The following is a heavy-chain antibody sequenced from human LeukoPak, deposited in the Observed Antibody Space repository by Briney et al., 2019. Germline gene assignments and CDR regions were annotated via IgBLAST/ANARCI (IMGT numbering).Heavy chain of an antibody. D-gene: IGHD2-21*02. CDR3: ARHSDCGGDCPFDY. Sequence: GESLKISCKASGYNLVSYWIAWVRQMPGRGLEWMGVIYPGDSESRYSSSFQGQVTISVDTSINSAYLQWSSLKASDTAMYYCARHSDCGGDCPFDYWGQGTLVTVSS. J-gene: IGHJ4*02. V-gene: IGHV5-51*01. CDR1: GYNLVSYW. CDR2: IYPGDSES.